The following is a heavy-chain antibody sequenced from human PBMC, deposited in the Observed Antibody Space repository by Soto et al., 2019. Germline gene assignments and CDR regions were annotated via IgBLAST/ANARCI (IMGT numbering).Heavy chain of an antibody. CDR3: ARGHLDIVATIGPDEFDY. Sequence: QVQLVQSGAEVKKPGASVKVSCKASGYTFTSYGISWVRQAPGQGLEWMGWISAYNGNTNYAQKLQGRVTMTTDTPTRTAYMERRSLRSDDTAVYYCARGHLDIVATIGPDEFDYWGQGTLVTVSS. CDR1: GYTFTSYG. J-gene: IGHJ4*02. D-gene: IGHD5-12*01. CDR2: ISAYNGNT. V-gene: IGHV1-18*01.